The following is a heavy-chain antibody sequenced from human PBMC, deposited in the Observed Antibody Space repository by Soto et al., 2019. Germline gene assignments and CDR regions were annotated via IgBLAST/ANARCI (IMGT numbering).Heavy chain of an antibody. J-gene: IGHJ4*02. D-gene: IGHD6-6*01. V-gene: IGHV3-33*01. Sequence: QVQLVESGGGVVQPGRSLRLSCAASGFTFSSYGMHWVRQAPGKGLERVAVIWYDGSNKYYADSVKGRFTISRDNSKNTLYLQMNSLRAEDTAVYYCAGEVGDRIAARLELRPLDYWGQGTLVTVSS. CDR1: GFTFSSYG. CDR2: IWYDGSNK. CDR3: AGEVGDRIAARLELRPLDY.